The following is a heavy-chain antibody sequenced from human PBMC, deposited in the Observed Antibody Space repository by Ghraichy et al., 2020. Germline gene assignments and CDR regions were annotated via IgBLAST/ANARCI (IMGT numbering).Heavy chain of an antibody. CDR2: IWYDGSNK. CDR1: GFTFSSYG. CDR3: ARDSFVGYAMEKDYYYYYYMDV. Sequence: GESLNISCAASGFTFSSYGMHWVRQAPGKGLEWVAVIWYDGSNKYYADSVKGRFTISRDNSKNTLYLQMNSLRAEDTAVYYCARDSFVGYAMEKDYYYYYYMDVWGKGTTVTVSS. V-gene: IGHV3-33*01. J-gene: IGHJ6*03. D-gene: IGHD5-12*01.